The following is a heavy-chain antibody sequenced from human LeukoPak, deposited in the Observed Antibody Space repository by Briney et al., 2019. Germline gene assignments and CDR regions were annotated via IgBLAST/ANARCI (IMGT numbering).Heavy chain of an antibody. V-gene: IGHV3-48*03. CDR2: ISSSGSTI. CDR1: GFTFSSYE. D-gene: IGHD3-10*01. J-gene: IGHJ4*02. Sequence: GGSLRLSCAASGFTFSSYEMNWVRQAPGKGLEWDSYISSSGSTIYYADSVKGQFTISRDNAKNSLYLQMNSLRAEDTAVYYCARDPKLLWFGESRFDYWGQGTLVTVSS. CDR3: ARDPKLLWFGESRFDY.